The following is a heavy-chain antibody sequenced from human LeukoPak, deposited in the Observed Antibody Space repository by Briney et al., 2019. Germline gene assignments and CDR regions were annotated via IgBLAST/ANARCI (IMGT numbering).Heavy chain of an antibody. CDR1: GYTFTGYY. V-gene: IGHV1-2*02. CDR3: ARGTRRNCGGDCDAFDI. J-gene: IGHJ3*02. CDR2: INPNSGGT. Sequence: GASVKVSCKASGYTFTGYYMHWVRQAPGQGLEWMGWINPNSGGTNYAQKFQGRVTMTRDTSISTAYMELSRLRSDDTAVYYCARGTRRNCGGDCDAFDIWGQGTMVTVSS. D-gene: IGHD2-21*02.